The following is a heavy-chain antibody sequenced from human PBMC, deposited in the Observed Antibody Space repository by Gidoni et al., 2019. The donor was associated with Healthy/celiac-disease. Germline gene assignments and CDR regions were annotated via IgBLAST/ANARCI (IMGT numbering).Heavy chain of an antibody. V-gene: IGHV4-61*02. CDR3: ARGYDWKNDMGEMWYVDL. CDR2: IYTSGST. CDR1: GGSISSGSYY. J-gene: IGHJ2*01. Sequence: QVQLQESGPGLVKPSQTLSLTCTVSGGSISSGSYYWSWIRQPAGKGLEWIGRIYTSGSTNYNPSLKSRVTISVDTSKNQFSMKLSSVTAADTAVYYWARGYDWKNDMGEMWYVDLWGRGTLVTVSS. D-gene: IGHD1-1*01.